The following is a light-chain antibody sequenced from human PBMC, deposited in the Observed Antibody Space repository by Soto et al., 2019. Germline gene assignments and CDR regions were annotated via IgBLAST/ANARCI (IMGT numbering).Light chain of an antibody. Sequence: EIVMTQSPATLSVSPGERATLSCRASQSVSNKLAWYQQKPGQAPRLHIYGASARATGIPARFSGSGSGTDFTLTISSLQSEDFAVYYCQQYSNWPPWTFGQGTKVEIK. CDR2: GAS. J-gene: IGKJ1*01. CDR3: QQYSNWPPWT. V-gene: IGKV3-15*01. CDR1: QSVSNK.